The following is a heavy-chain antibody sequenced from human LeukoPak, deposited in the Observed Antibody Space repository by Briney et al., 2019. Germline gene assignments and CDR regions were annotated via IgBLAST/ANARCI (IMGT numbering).Heavy chain of an antibody. CDR1: GFTFSSYS. J-gene: IGHJ4*02. V-gene: IGHV3-48*04. D-gene: IGHD2-21*01. CDR3: ARDWSRIFDY. CDR2: ISSRSTIM. Sequence: GGSLRLSCAASGFTFSSYSMNWVRQAPGKGLEWISYISSRSTIMYYADSVKGRFTISRDNAKNLLYLQMNSLRAEDTAVYYCARDWSRIFDYWGQGTLVTVSS.